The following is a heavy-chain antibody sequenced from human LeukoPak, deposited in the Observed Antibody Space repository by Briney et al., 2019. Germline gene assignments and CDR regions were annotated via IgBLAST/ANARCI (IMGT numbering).Heavy chain of an antibody. J-gene: IGHJ5*02. CDR1: GYSISSGYY. D-gene: IGHD6-6*01. Sequence: PSETLSLTCTVSGYSISSGYYWGWIRQPPGKGLEWIGSIYHSGSTYYNPSLKSRVTISVDTSKNQFSLKLSSVTAADTAVYYCARASTSIAARPSNWFDPWGQGNLVTVSS. CDR3: ARASTSIAARPSNWFDP. V-gene: IGHV4-38-2*02. CDR2: IYHSGST.